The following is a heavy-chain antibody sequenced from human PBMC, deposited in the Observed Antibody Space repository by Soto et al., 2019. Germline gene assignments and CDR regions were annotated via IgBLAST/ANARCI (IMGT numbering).Heavy chain of an antibody. CDR3: AKGAPILATIISYWFDP. D-gene: IGHD5-12*01. J-gene: IGHJ5*02. Sequence: PGGSLRLSCAASGFTFSSYAMSWVRQAPGKGLEWVSAISGSGGSTYYADSVKGRFTISRDNSKNTLYLQMNSLRAEDTAVYYGAKGAPILATIISYWFDPGGQGTLVTVS. V-gene: IGHV3-23*01. CDR1: GFTFSSYA. CDR2: ISGSGGST.